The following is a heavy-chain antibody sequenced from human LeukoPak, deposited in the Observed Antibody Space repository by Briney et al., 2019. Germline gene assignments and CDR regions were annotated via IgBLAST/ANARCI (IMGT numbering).Heavy chain of an antibody. V-gene: IGHV1-2*02. D-gene: IGHD2-2*01. CDR3: ARDMEYQLLSRGMDV. Sequence: ASVKVSCKASGHTFTGYYMHWVRQAPGQGLEWMGWINPNSGGTNYAQKFQGRATMTRDTSISTAYMELSRLRSDDTAVYYCARDMEYQLLSRGMDVWGQGTTVTVSS. CDR1: GHTFTGYY. J-gene: IGHJ6*02. CDR2: INPNSGGT.